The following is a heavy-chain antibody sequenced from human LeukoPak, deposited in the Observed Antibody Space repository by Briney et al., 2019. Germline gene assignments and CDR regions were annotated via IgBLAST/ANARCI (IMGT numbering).Heavy chain of an antibody. V-gene: IGHV3-48*01. J-gene: IGHJ6*03. Sequence: PGGSLRLSCAASGFTFSSYSMIWVRQAPGKGLEWVSYISPSSNTIYYADSVRGRFTTSRDNAKNSLFLQMNGLRVEDTAVYYCVRSGGGGGSYYYYYYMDVWGKGTTVTVSS. CDR2: ISPSSNTI. CDR3: VRSGGGGGSYYYYYYMDV. CDR1: GFTFSSYS. D-gene: IGHD3-16*01.